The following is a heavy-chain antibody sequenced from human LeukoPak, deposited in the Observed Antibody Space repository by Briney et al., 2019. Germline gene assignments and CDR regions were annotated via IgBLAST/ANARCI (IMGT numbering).Heavy chain of an antibody. CDR3: VRSAFHAGSGNYYDY. V-gene: IGHV3-23*01. D-gene: IGHD3-22*01. Sequence: GGSLRLSCAASGFTFSSYAMSWVRQAPGKGLEWVSAISGSGGSTYYADSVKGRFTISRDNAENTLYLQTNSLRVEDTAVYYCVRSAFHAGSGNYYDYWGQGTLVTVSS. CDR2: ISGSGGST. CDR1: GFTFSSYA. J-gene: IGHJ4*02.